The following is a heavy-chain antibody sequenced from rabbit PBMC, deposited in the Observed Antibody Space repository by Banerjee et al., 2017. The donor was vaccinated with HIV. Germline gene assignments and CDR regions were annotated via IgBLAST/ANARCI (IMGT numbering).Heavy chain of an antibody. D-gene: IGHD6-1*01. CDR3: ARSRGVAGYAYALDL. V-gene: IGHV1S45*01. CDR2: INTSSGNT. J-gene: IGHJ3*01. CDR1: GFSFNNNYV. Sequence: QEQLEESGGDLVKPGGSLTLTCTASGFSFNNNYVMCWVRQAPGKGLEWIACINTSSGNTVYATWAKGRFTISKTSSTTVTLQMTSLTAADTATYFCARSRGVAGYAYALDLWGQGTLVTVS.